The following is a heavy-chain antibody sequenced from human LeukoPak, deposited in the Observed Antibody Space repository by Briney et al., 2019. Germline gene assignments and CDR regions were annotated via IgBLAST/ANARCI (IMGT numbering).Heavy chain of an antibody. Sequence: GGSLRLSCAASGFTFNGYWMSWVRQAPGKGLEWVANIKYDGSEKYYVDSVKGRFTISRDNTKNSLYLQMNSLRAEDTAVYYCARDSYDILSSPDYWGQGTLVTVSS. D-gene: IGHD3-9*01. V-gene: IGHV3-7*01. CDR2: IKYDGSEK. CDR3: ARDSYDILSSPDY. J-gene: IGHJ4*02. CDR1: GFTFNGYW.